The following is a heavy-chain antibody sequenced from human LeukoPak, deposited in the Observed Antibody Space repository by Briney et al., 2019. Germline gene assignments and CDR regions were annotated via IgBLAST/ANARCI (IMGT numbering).Heavy chain of an antibody. CDR2: INHSGST. Sequence: SETLSLTCAVYGGSFSGYYWSWIRQPPGKGLEWIGEINHSGSTNYNPSLKSRVTISVDTSKDKFSLKLSSVTAADTAVYYCATGAPDWYSSGFLVTDAFDIWGQGTMVTVSS. J-gene: IGHJ3*02. D-gene: IGHD6-19*01. CDR1: GGSFSGYY. CDR3: ATGAPDWYSSGFLVTDAFDI. V-gene: IGHV4-34*01.